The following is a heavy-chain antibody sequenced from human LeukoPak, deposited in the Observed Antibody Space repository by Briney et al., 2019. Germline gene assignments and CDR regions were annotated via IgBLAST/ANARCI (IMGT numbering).Heavy chain of an antibody. D-gene: IGHD5-18*01. J-gene: IGHJ4*02. CDR3: ARGRGYSYGSYYFDY. Sequence: PSETLSLTCTVSGGSISSGGYYWSWLRQHPGKGLEWIGYIYYSGSTYYNPSLKSRVTISVDTSKNQFSLKLSSVTAADTAVYYCARGRGYSYGSYYFDYWGQGTLVTVSS. CDR2: IYYSGST. CDR1: GGSISSGGYY. V-gene: IGHV4-31*03.